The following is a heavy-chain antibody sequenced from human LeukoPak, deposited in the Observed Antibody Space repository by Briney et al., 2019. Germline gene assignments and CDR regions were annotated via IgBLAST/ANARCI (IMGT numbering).Heavy chain of an antibody. CDR3: ARDRSRGSGPFDP. CDR2: INPNTGGT. CDR1: GYTFTGYC. V-gene: IGHV1-2*02. J-gene: IGHJ5*02. Sequence: GASVKVSCKASGYTFTGYCMHWVRQSPGQGLEWMGWINPNTGGTNYARVLQGRGTLTMDTAISTVYMEVTRPKFDDTAIYYCARDRSRGSGPFDPWGQGTLVTVSS. D-gene: IGHD3-10*01.